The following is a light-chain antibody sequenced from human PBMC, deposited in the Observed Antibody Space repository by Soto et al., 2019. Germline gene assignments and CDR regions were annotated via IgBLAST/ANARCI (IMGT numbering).Light chain of an antibody. Sequence: EIVLTQSPGTLSSSPGERATLSCRASQSVSSSYLAWYQQKPGQAPRLLIYGASSRATGIPDRFSGSGSGTDFTLTISRLEPEDFAVYYCQQYDSSPKTCGQGTKVEIK. J-gene: IGKJ1*01. CDR2: GAS. CDR3: QQYDSSPKT. CDR1: QSVSSSY. V-gene: IGKV3-20*01.